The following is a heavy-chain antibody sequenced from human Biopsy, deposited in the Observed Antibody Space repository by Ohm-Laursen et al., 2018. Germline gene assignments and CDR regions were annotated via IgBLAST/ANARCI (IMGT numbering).Heavy chain of an antibody. CDR3: TRDRGITVAGTLGFNFDY. CDR2: INPKSGDT. D-gene: IGHD6-19*01. Sequence: GATVKISCNPSGYTFTAFSVHWLRQAPGQGLEWMGWINPKSGDTDYPQNFQGRVSMTRDTSISTAYMDLSRLRSDDTAVYYCTRDRGITVAGTLGFNFDYWGQGTLVTVSS. CDR1: GYTFTAFS. J-gene: IGHJ4*02. V-gene: IGHV1-2*02.